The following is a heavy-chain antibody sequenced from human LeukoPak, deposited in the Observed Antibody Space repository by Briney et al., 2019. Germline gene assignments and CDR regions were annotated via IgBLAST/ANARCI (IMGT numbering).Heavy chain of an antibody. J-gene: IGHJ4*02. CDR2: INTNTGNP. D-gene: IGHD2-15*01. CDR3: ARGRYCSGGSCRLVDY. Sequence: ASVKVSCKASGYTFTSYGISWVRQAPGQGLEWMGWINTNTGNPTYAQGFTGRFVFSLDTSVSTAYLQISSLKAEDTAVYYCARGRYCSGGSCRLVDYWGQGTLVTVSS. CDR1: GYTFTSYG. V-gene: IGHV7-4-1*02.